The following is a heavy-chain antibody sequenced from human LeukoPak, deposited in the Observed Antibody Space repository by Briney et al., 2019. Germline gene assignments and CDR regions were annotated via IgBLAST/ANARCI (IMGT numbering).Heavy chain of an antibody. Sequence: GGSLRLSCAASGFTFSSYWMHWVRQAPGKGLVWVSRINSDGSSTSYADSVKGRFTISRDNAKNSLYLQMNSLRAEDTAVYYCARGRDGYNVDYWGQGTLVTVSS. CDR2: INSDGSST. CDR1: GFTFSSYW. CDR3: ARGRDGYNVDY. J-gene: IGHJ4*02. V-gene: IGHV3-74*01. D-gene: IGHD5-24*01.